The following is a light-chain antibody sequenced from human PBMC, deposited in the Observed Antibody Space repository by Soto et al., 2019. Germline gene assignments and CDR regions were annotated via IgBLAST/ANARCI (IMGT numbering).Light chain of an antibody. Sequence: IVVDQSPCKLSFSAGERGTLSCRDSQSVSSSYLAWYQQKPGQAPRLLIYGASSRATGIPDRFSGSGSGTDFTLTSGRLEPEDSAVYYCQQYGSSGWAFGQGTKVDIK. CDR1: QSVSSSY. CDR3: QQYGSSGWA. CDR2: GAS. J-gene: IGKJ1*01. V-gene: IGKV3-20*01.